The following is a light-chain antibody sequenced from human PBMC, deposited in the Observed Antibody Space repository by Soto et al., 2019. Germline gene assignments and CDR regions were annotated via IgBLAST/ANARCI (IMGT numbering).Light chain of an antibody. CDR3: SSYTSSSTRV. V-gene: IGLV2-14*01. CDR1: SSDVGGYNY. CDR2: DVS. J-gene: IGLJ2*01. Sequence: QSALTQPASVSGSPGQSITISCTGTSSDVGGYNYVSWYQQHPGKAPKLMIYDVSNRPSGVSNRFSGSKSGNTASLTISGLQAEDEAASYCSSYTSSSTRVFGGGTKVTVL.